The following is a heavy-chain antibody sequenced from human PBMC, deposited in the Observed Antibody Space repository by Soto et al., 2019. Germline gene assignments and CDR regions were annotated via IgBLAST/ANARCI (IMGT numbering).Heavy chain of an antibody. D-gene: IGHD3-10*01. CDR2: IRSKANSYAT. CDR3: TRWVRAFDY. J-gene: IGHJ4*02. Sequence: GGSLRLSCAASGFTFSGSAMHWVRQASGKGLEWVGRIRSKANSYATAYAASVKGRFTISRDDSKNTAYLQMNSLKTEDTAVYYCTRWVRAFDYWGQGTLVTVSS. V-gene: IGHV3-73*01. CDR1: GFTFSGSA.